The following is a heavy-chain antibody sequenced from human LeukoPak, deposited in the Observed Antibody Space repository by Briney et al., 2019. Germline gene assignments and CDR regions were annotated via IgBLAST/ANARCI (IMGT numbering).Heavy chain of an antibody. CDR3: ATFGDGYLPRFDI. CDR2: ISAYNGNT. J-gene: IGHJ3*02. V-gene: IGHV1-18*01. CDR1: GYTFTSYG. D-gene: IGHD5-24*01. Sequence: ASVKVSCKASGYTFTSYGISWVRQAPGQGLEWMGWISAYNGNTNYAQKLQGRDTMTTDTSTDTAYMELSSLRSEDTAVYYCATFGDGYLPRFDIWGQGTMVTVSS.